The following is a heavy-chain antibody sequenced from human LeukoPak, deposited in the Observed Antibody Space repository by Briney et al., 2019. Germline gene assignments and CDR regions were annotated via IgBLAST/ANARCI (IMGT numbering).Heavy chain of an antibody. Sequence: SVKVSCKASGGTFSSYAISWVRQAPGQRLEWMGGIIPIFGTANYAQKFQGRVTITADESTSTAYMELSSLRSEDTAVYYCARVFSRGRTSNGYYYFDYWGQGTLVTVSS. CDR2: IIPIFGTA. CDR1: GGTFSSYA. CDR3: ARVFSRGRTSNGYYYFDY. V-gene: IGHV1-69*13. D-gene: IGHD5-18*01. J-gene: IGHJ4*02.